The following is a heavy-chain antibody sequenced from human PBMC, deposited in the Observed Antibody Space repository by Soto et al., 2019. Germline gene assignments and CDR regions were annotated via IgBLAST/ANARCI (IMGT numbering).Heavy chain of an antibody. J-gene: IGHJ4*02. CDR1: GCTFRSYA. Sequence: PGGSLRLSCAASGCTFRSYAMSWVRQAPGKGLEWVAVISYDGSNKYYADSVKGRFTISRDNSKNTLYLQMNSLRAEDTAVYYCAKVPDRRQLEGTFDYWGQGTLVTVSS. V-gene: IGHV3-30*18. D-gene: IGHD1-1*01. CDR3: AKVPDRRQLEGTFDY. CDR2: ISYDGSNK.